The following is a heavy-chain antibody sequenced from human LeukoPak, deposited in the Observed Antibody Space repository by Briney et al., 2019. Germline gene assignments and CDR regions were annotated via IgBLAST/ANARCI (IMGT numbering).Heavy chain of an antibody. Sequence: SETLSLTCTVSGGSISTENYDWGWIRQPPGKGLEWIGNIYYTGSTNYNPSLKGRVTISVDPLKNQFSLRLTSMTAAETAVYYCVVDGAMDHWSQGTLVTVSS. CDR1: GGSISTENYD. D-gene: IGHD3-16*01. CDR2: IYYTGST. V-gene: IGHV4-39*01. J-gene: IGHJ4*02. CDR3: VVDGAMDH.